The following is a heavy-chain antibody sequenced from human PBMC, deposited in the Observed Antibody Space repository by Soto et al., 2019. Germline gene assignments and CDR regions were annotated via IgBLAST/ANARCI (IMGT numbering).Heavy chain of an antibody. CDR2: VLYSGSS. CDR3: ASRKREEICSSGNCYFTY. CDR1: GDSISTSNYY. J-gene: IGHJ4*02. Sequence: QLQLQESGPGLLKPSETLSLTCTVSGDSISTSNYYWSWIRQSPGKGLEWIGSVLYSGSSYYNPSLQTLVTIAVDASRNQFSLRVNSVTAADTAVYYCASRKREEICSSGNCYFTYWGQGTLVTVSS. V-gene: IGHV4-39*01. D-gene: IGHD2-2*01.